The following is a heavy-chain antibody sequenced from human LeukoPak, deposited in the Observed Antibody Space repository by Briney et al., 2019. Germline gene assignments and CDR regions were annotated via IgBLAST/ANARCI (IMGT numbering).Heavy chain of an antibody. Sequence: SEPLSHTCGVWGVPIRCRMRRSRVRQPPGEGLGGIGENYHRGSPMYNPSLKSRVNISVDKSKDQFSLEMTSVTAADTAVYYCATLRLMVYERGFDIWGQGTMVTVSS. D-gene: IGHD2-8*01. J-gene: IGHJ3*02. V-gene: IGHV4/OR15-8*01. CDR1: GVPIRCRMR. CDR2: NYHRGSP. CDR3: ATLRLMVYERGFDI.